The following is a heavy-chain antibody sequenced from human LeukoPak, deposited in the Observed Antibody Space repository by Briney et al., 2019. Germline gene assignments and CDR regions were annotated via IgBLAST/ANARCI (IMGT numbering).Heavy chain of an antibody. J-gene: IGHJ4*02. D-gene: IGHD2-15*01. CDR3: AKGRYCSGGTCYSGPTKFDS. CDR1: GFTFSSYA. Sequence: PGGSLRLSCAASGFTFSSYAMSWVRQAPGKGLEWVSGISGSGGSTNYADSVKGRFTISRDNSKNTLYLQMNSLRAEDTAVYYCAKGRYCSGGTCYSGPTKFDSWGQGTLVTVSS. V-gene: IGHV3-23*01. CDR2: ISGSGGST.